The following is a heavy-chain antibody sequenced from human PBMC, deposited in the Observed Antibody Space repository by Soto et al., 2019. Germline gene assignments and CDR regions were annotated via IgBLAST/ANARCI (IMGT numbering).Heavy chain of an antibody. J-gene: IGHJ5*02. D-gene: IGHD2-15*01. CDR2: MNPNSGNT. Sequence: QVQLVQSGAEVKKPGASVKVSCKASGDTFTSYDINWVRQATGQVLEWMGWMNPNSGNTGYAQKFQVRVTMTRNTSISTAYMELSSLRSEDTAVYYCASSLGYCSGGSCYPTANWFDPWCQGTLVTVSS. CDR3: ASSLGYCSGGSCYPTANWFDP. V-gene: IGHV1-8*01. CDR1: GDTFTSYD.